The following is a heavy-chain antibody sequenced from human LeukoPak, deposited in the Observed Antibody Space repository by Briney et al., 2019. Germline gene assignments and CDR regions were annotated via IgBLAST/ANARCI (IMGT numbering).Heavy chain of an antibody. CDR1: GFTFRNAW. CDR2: IKTTADGGPT. CDR3: TTNDAFDI. J-gene: IGHJ3*02. Sequence: GGSLRLSCAASGFTFRNAWMNWVRQVPGKGLEWVGRIKTTADGGPTDYAAPVKGRFTISRDDSKNTLYLQLNSLKTEDTAVYYCTTNDAFDIWGQGTMVTVSS. V-gene: IGHV3-15*01.